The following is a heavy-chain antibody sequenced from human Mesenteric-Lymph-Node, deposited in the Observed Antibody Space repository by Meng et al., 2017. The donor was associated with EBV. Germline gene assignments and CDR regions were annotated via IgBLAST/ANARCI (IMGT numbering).Heavy chain of an antibody. D-gene: IGHD1-26*01. J-gene: IGHJ4*02. CDR1: GVSVSGDSFY. Sequence: QVHLQEPGPGLVKPSETLSLTCTVSGVSVSGDSFYWSWIRQPPGKGLEWIGFIYDSGITHYSPSLKSRVTISVDTSKNQFSLELRSMTPADTAVYYCARDRGWELLDYWGQGTLVTASS. CDR3: ARDRGWELLDY. V-gene: IGHV4-61*01. CDR2: IYDSGIT.